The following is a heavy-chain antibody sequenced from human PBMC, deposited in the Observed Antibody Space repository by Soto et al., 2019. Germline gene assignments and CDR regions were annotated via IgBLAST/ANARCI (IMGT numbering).Heavy chain of an antibody. CDR2: INPSGGST. CDR3: ARDYGDYPYNWFDP. CDR1: GYTFTIYY. V-gene: IGHV1-46*03. D-gene: IGHD4-17*01. Sequence: ASVKGSCKASGYTFTIYYMHWVRQTPGQGLEWMGIINPSGGSTSYAQKFQGRVTMTRDTSTSTVYMELSSLRSEDTAVYYCARDYGDYPYNWFDPWGQGTLVTVPQ. J-gene: IGHJ5*02.